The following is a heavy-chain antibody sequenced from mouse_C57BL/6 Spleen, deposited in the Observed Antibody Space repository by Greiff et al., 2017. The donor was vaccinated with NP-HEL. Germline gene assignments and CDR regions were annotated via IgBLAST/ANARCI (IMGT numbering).Heavy chain of an antibody. D-gene: IGHD1-1*01. CDR3: ARDSTVVAKGYFDV. CDR1: GFTFSDYY. V-gene: IGHV5-16*01. CDR2: INYDGSRT. Sequence: DVKLVQSEGGLVQPGSSMKLSCTASGFTFSDYYMAWVRQVPEKGLEWVANINYDGSRTYYLDSLKSRFIISRDNAKNILYLQMSSLKSEDTATYDCARDSTVVAKGYFDVWGTGTTVTVSS. J-gene: IGHJ1*03.